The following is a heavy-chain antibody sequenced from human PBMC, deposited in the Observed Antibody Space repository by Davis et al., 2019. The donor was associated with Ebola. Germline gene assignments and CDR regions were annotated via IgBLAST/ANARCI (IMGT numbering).Heavy chain of an antibody. Sequence: PGGSLRLSCAASGFTFSNYAMHWVRQTPGKGLEWVAVMSYDAINKYYADSVKGRLTISRDNSQNTLYLQIDSLRAEDTAVYYCARAPSGYSSSFDYWGQGTLVSVSS. CDR2: MSYDAINK. J-gene: IGHJ4*02. V-gene: IGHV3-30*04. D-gene: IGHD6-13*01. CDR1: GFTFSNYA. CDR3: ARAPSGYSSSFDY.